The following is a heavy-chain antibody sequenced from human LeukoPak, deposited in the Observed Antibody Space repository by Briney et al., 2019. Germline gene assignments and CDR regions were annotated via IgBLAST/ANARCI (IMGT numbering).Heavy chain of an antibody. V-gene: IGHV1-2*06. D-gene: IGHD2-15*01. CDR1: GYTFTYFY. J-gene: IGHJ6*02. Sequence: ASVKVSCKASGYTFTYFYMHWVRQAPGQGLEWMGRISPKSGGTNYAQRFQGRVTMTGDTSISTVSMELSSLRSDDTAVYYCARVNCGGGSCYFAGDGLNVWGQGTTVIVSS. CDR2: ISPKSGGT. CDR3: ARVNCGGGSCYFAGDGLNV.